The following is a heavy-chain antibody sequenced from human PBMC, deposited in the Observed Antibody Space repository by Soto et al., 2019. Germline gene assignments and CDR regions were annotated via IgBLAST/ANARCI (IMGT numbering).Heavy chain of an antibody. D-gene: IGHD3-10*01. J-gene: IGHJ4*02. CDR1: GYSISSGYY. CDR2: IYHSGST. CDR3: ASGARGGMVRGVIGY. Sequence: SETLSLTCTVSGYSISSGYYWGWIRQPPGKGLEWIGSIYHSGSTYYNPSLKSRVTISVDTSKNQFSLKLSSVTAADTAVYYCASGARGGMVRGVIGYWGQGTLVTVSS. V-gene: IGHV4-38-2*02.